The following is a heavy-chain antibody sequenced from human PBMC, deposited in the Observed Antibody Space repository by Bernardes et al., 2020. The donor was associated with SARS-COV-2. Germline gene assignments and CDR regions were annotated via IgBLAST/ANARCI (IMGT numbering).Heavy chain of an antibody. D-gene: IGHD1-26*01. CDR1: GGSFSGYY. V-gene: IGHV4-34*09. CDR2: VNHSGST. CDR3: ARGFLSGSYFTVFARPPDGLHI. J-gene: IGHJ3*02. Sequence: SETLSLTCAVYGGSFSGYYWSWIRQPPGKGLEWIGEVNHSGSTNYNPSLKGRVMMSADTSKNQFSLSLSSVTAGDTAVYYCARGFLSGSYFTVFARPPDGLHIWGQGTMVTVSS.